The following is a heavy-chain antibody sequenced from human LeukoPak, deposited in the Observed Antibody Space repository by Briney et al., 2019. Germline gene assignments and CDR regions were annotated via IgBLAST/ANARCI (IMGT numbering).Heavy chain of an antibody. Sequence: PSETLSLTCEVSGGSLTGYYWSWIRQPPGKGLEWIGYIYYSGNTNYNPSLKSRVTISVDTSKNQFSLMLRSVTAADTAMYYCASGRAYTSRSDYWGQGTLVTVSS. D-gene: IGHD2-21*01. CDR2: IYYSGNT. CDR3: ASGRAYTSRSDY. V-gene: IGHV4-59*01. CDR1: GGSLTGYY. J-gene: IGHJ4*02.